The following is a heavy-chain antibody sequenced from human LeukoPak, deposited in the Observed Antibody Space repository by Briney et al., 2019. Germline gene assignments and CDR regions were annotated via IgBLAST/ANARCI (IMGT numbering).Heavy chain of an antibody. CDR2: ISSSSSYI. CDR1: GFTFSSYS. J-gene: IGHJ4*02. Sequence: GGSLRLSCAASGFTFSSYSMSWVRQAPGKGLEWVSSISSSSSYIYYADSVKGRFTIFRDNAKNSLYLQMNSLRAEDTAVYYCARDGAAAAGPPDYWGQGTLVTVSS. V-gene: IGHV3-21*01. CDR3: ARDGAAAAGPPDY. D-gene: IGHD6-13*01.